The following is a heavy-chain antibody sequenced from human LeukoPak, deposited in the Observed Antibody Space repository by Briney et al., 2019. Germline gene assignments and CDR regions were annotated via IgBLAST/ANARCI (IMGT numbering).Heavy chain of an antibody. D-gene: IGHD4/OR15-4a*01. CDR2: IYYSGST. J-gene: IGHJ4*02. CDR1: GGSISSRSDY. Sequence: SETLSLTCTVSGGSISSRSDYWGWIRQPPGKGLEWIGSIYYSGSTHYNPSLKSRVTMSIDTSKNQFSLKLSSVTAADTAVYYCARRPGQYGGNDFHSWGQGTLVTVSS. V-gene: IGHV4-39*01. CDR3: ARRPGQYGGNDFHS.